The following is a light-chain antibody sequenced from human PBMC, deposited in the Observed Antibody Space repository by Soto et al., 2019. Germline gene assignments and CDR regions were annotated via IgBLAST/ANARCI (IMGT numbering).Light chain of an antibody. CDR1: QSVSNSY. V-gene: IGKV3-20*01. CDR3: QQYGSSALT. Sequence: ETAFTQSPGTLSLSPGETATLSFTASQSVSNSYLAWYQQKPGQAPRLLIYGASNRATGIPDRFSGSGSGTDFTLTISRLEPEDFAVYYCQQYGSSALTFGGGTKVDIK. J-gene: IGKJ4*01. CDR2: GAS.